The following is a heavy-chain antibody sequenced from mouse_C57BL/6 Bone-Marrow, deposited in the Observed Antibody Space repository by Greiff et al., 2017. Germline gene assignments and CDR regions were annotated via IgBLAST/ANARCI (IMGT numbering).Heavy chain of an antibody. V-gene: IGHV14-4*01. D-gene: IGHD2-5*01. Sequence: EVQLQQSGAELVRPGASVKLSCTASGFNIKDDYMHWVKQRPEQGLEWIGWIDPENGDTEYASKFQGKATITADTSSNTAYLQLSSLTSEDTAVYYCTTWEPGYYSNYEVAYWGQGTLVTVSA. CDR1: GFNIKDDY. CDR3: TTWEPGYYSNYEVAY. J-gene: IGHJ3*01. CDR2: IDPENGDT.